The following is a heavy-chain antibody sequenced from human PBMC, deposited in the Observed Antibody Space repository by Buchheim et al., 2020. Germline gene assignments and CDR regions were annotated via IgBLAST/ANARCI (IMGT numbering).Heavy chain of an antibody. D-gene: IGHD2-8*01. Sequence: QVQLQESGPGLVKPSQTLSLTCTVSGGSISSGGYYWSWIRQHPGKGLEWIGYIYYSGSTYYNPSLKSRVTISVDTSKNQFSLKLSSVTAADTAVYYCARARLPDIVLMVYALPSWFDPWGQGTL. V-gene: IGHV4-31*03. CDR1: GGSISSGGYY. CDR3: ARARLPDIVLMVYALPSWFDP. J-gene: IGHJ5*02. CDR2: IYYSGST.